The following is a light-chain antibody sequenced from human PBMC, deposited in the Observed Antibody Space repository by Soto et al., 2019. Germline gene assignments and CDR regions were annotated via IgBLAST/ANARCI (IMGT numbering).Light chain of an antibody. Sequence: EVVMRQSPVTLSVYRGERGTLFYRASQSVSSHLGWFQQKPGQVPRLLIYGASHRVPGIPARFSGSGSGTELTLTICCLQSEDFAVYYCPQSSNWPRTFGHGTKVDVK. CDR2: GAS. V-gene: IGKV3-15*01. CDR3: PQSSNWPRT. J-gene: IGKJ1*01. CDR1: QSVSSH.